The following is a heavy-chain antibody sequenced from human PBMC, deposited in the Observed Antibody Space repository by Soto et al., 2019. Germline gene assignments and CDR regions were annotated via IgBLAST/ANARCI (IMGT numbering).Heavy chain of an antibody. Sequence: SETLSLTCTVSGGSISSGGYYWSWIRQHPGKGLEWIGYIYYSRSTYYNSSLKSRVTISVDTSKNQFSLKLSSVTAADTAVYYCARESRFLEWLSLNWFGPWGQGTLVTVSS. D-gene: IGHD3-3*01. CDR2: IYYSRST. V-gene: IGHV4-31*03. CDR1: GGSISSGGYY. CDR3: ARESRFLEWLSLNWFGP. J-gene: IGHJ5*02.